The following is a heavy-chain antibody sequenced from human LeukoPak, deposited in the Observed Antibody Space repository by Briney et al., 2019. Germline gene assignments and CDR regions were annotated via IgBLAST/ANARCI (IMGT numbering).Heavy chain of an antibody. CDR3: AGEFVDDAFDI. CDR2: ISSSSSYI. CDR1: GITLSNYG. J-gene: IGHJ3*02. V-gene: IGHV3-21*01. D-gene: IGHD2-21*01. Sequence: TGGSLRLSCAVSGITLSNYGMSWVRQAPGKGLEWVSSISSSSSYIYYADSVKGRFTISRDNAKNSLYLQMNSLRAEDTAVYYCAGEFVDDAFDIWGQGTMVTVSS.